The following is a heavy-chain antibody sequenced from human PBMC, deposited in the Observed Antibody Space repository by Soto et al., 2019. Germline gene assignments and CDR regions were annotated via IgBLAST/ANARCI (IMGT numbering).Heavy chain of an antibody. J-gene: IGHJ3*02. Sequence: GGSLRLSCAGSGFTLSNYAMSWVRQAPGKGLEWVSSVSAGGGGTFYADSVEGRLTISRDNSKNTLFLQMNSLRAEDTALYYCAKSASETVNDAYDIWGQGTMVTVSS. CDR1: GFTLSNYA. V-gene: IGHV3-23*01. CDR3: AKSASETVNDAYDI. CDR2: VSAGGGGT. D-gene: IGHD1-1*01.